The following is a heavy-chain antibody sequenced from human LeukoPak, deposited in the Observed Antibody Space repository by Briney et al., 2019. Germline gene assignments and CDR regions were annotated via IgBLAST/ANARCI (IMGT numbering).Heavy chain of an antibody. Sequence: ASVKVSCKASGYTFTERSISWMRHVPGQGLEWMGWISATSGNTYYAQTFQDRVTMTTDASTSTAYMELRDLTADDTAVYYCGKGSTGWSRDPWGQGTLVTVSS. V-gene: IGHV1-18*01. CDR1: GYTFTERS. CDR3: GKGSTGWSRDP. J-gene: IGHJ5*02. D-gene: IGHD6-19*01. CDR2: ISATSGNT.